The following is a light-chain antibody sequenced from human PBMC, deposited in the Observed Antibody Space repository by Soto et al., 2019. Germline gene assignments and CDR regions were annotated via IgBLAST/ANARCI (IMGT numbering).Light chain of an antibody. Sequence: EIVLTQSPGTLSLSPEERATLSCRASQSISSSYLAWYQQKPGQAPRLLIYGAFSRATGIPDRFSGSGSGTDFTLTINRVAPEDFDVYYCQQYVSLPITLGQGTRLEIK. CDR2: GAF. CDR1: QSISSSY. V-gene: IGKV3-20*01. CDR3: QQYVSLPIT. J-gene: IGKJ5*01.